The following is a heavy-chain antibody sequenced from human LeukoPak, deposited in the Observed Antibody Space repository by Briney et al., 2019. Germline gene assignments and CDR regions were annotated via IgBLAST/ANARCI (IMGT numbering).Heavy chain of an antibody. CDR3: TTKVIRGNSGDDYDD. Sequence: GRSLRLSCAASGFTFSSYGMHWVRQAPGKGLEWVALISSDGNDKLYGDSVKGRFTISRDDSKSTLYLQMNSLRGEDTAVYYCTTKVIRGNSGDDYDDWGQGTLVTVSS. CDR1: GFTFSSYG. V-gene: IGHV3-30*03. CDR2: ISSDGNDK. J-gene: IGHJ4*02. D-gene: IGHD5-12*01.